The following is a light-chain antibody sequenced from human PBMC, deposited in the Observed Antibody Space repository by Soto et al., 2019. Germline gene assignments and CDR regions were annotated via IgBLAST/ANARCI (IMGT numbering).Light chain of an antibody. J-gene: IGLJ2*01. V-gene: IGLV2-14*01. Sequence: QSVLTQPASVSGSPGQSITISCTGTSSEVGGFLYVSWFQQHPGKAPKLMIYAVSNRPSGISNRFSGSKSGNTASLTISGLQAEDEADYYCSSYSSSSTLVVFGGGTKLTVL. CDR3: SSYSSSSTLVV. CDR2: AVS. CDR1: SSEVGGFLY.